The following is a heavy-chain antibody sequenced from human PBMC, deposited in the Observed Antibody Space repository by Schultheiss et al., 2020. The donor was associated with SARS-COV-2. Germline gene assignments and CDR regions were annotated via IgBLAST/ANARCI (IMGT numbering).Heavy chain of an antibody. V-gene: IGHV3-23*01. Sequence: GESLKISCAASGFTFSSYAMSWVRQAPGKGLEYVSAISSNGGSTYYADSVKGRFTISRDNSKNTLYLQMNSLRAEDTAVYYCAKAPYAVTVTNWYFDLWGRGTLVTVSS. J-gene: IGHJ2*01. CDR3: AKAPYAVTVTNWYFDL. CDR1: GFTFSSYA. D-gene: IGHD4-17*01. CDR2: ISSNGGST.